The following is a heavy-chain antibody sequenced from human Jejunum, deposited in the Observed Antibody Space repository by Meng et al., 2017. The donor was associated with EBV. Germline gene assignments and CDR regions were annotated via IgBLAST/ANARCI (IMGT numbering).Heavy chain of an antibody. CDR2: INQVGST. Sequence: QVQLPESGPGLVKPSRTLSLTCAVSTDFISSYEWWSWVRQPPGKGLEWLGEINQVGSTYYNPSLKSRVTISIDTSKRQFSLRLNSMTAADTAVYYCARASSERLLDYWGQGTLVTVSS. CDR3: ARASSERLLDY. CDR1: TDFISSYEW. V-gene: IGHV4-4*02. D-gene: IGHD1-14*01. J-gene: IGHJ4*02.